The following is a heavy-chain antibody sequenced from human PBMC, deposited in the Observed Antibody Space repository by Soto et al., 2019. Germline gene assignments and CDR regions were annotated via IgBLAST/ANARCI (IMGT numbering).Heavy chain of an antibody. CDR3: ARWRRDFWSGYYFDY. J-gene: IGHJ4*02. Sequence: SVKVSCKASGGTFSSYAISWVRQAPGQGLEWMGGIIPIFGTANYAQKFQGRVTITADESTSTAYMELSSLRSEDTAAYYCARWRRDFWSGYYFDYWGQGTLVTVSS. V-gene: IGHV1-69*13. CDR1: GGTFSSYA. D-gene: IGHD3-3*01. CDR2: IIPIFGTA.